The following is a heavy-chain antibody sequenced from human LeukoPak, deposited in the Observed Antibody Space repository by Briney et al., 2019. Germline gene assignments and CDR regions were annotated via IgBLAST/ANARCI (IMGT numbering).Heavy chain of an antibody. CDR2: INHSGST. V-gene: IGHV4-34*01. J-gene: IGHJ4*02. Sequence: PSETLSLTCTVSGGSISSYYWSWIRQPPGKGLEWIGEINHSGSTNYNPSLKSRVTISVDTSKNQFSLKLSSVTAADTAVYYCARGIRGSSLFYWGQGTLVTVSS. CDR1: GGSISSYY. D-gene: IGHD6-6*01. CDR3: ARGIRGSSLFY.